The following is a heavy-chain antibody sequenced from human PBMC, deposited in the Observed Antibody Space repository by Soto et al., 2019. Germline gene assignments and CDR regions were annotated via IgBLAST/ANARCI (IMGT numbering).Heavy chain of an antibody. D-gene: IGHD6-13*01. CDR2: MNPNSGNT. Sequence: QVQLVQSGAEVKKPGASVKVSCKASGYTFTSYDINWVRQATGQGLEWMGWMNPNSGNTGYAQKFQGRVTMIRNPSISIDYMEQSSLRSEDTAVYYCARRRYSSSWYYYYYYGMDVWGQGTKVTVSS. J-gene: IGHJ6*02. V-gene: IGHV1-8*01. CDR1: GYTFTSYD. CDR3: ARRRYSSSWYYYYYYGMDV.